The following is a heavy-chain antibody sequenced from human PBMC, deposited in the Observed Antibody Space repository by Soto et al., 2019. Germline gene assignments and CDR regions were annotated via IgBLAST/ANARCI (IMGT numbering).Heavy chain of an antibody. CDR1: GGSISSYY. V-gene: IGHV4-4*07. CDR2: IYNSGST. D-gene: IGHD3-10*01. CDR3: AGHYYGSGSYYHFGMDV. Sequence: QVQLQESGPGLVKPSETLSLTCTVSGGSISSYYWSWIRQPAGKGLEWIGRIYNSGSTNYNPSLKSRVTMSVGTSKNQFSLKLSSVTAADTAVYYCAGHYYGSGSYYHFGMDVWGQGTTVTVSS. J-gene: IGHJ6*02.